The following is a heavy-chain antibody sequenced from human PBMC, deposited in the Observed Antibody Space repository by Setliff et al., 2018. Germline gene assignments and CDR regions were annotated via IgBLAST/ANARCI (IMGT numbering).Heavy chain of an antibody. CDR1: GYAFNNYG. J-gene: IGHJ4*02. V-gene: IGHV1-18*01. CDR2: INAYNGNT. CDR3: SRLVRYCTTTTCQTLSGGEH. D-gene: IGHD2-8*01. Sequence: ASVKVSCKASGYAFNNYGIAWVRQAPGQALEWMGWINAYNGNTFYAPKLQDRVTMTTDTSTATAYLELRSLRSDDTALYFCSRLVRYCTTTTCQTLSGGEHWGQGTLVTVSS.